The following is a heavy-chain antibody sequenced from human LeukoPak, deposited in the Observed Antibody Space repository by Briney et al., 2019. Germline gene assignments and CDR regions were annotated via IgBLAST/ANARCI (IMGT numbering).Heavy chain of an antibody. D-gene: IGHD6-13*01. J-gene: IGHJ4*02. V-gene: IGHV1-69*13. CDR3: ARDRSRLDSSSEY. Sequence: ASVKVSRKASGGTFSSYAISWVRQAPGQGLEWMGGIIPIFGTANYAQKFQGRVTITADESTSTAYMELSSLRSEDTAVYYCARDRSRLDSSSEYWGQGTLVTVSS. CDR2: IIPIFGTA. CDR1: GGTFSSYA.